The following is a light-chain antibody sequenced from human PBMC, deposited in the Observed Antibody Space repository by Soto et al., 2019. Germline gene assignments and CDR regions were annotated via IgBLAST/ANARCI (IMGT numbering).Light chain of an antibody. CDR3: QQYRSLIT. J-gene: IGKJ5*01. Sequence: GVTKSPATLSLSQGERATLSCGASQSVSSSYLAWYQLKPGLAPRLLIYDASSRATGIPDRFSGCGSGTDFTLTINRLEPEDSAVYSCQQYRSLITFGQGTRWRL. CDR1: QSVSSSY. V-gene: IGKV3D-20*01. CDR2: DAS.